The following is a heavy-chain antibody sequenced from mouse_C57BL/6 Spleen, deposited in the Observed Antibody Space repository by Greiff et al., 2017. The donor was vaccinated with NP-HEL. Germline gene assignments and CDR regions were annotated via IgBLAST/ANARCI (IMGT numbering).Heavy chain of an antibody. V-gene: IGHV2-2*01. D-gene: IGHD1-1*01. Sequence: QVQLQQSGPGLVQPSQSLSITCTVSGFSLTSYGVHWVRQSPGKRLEWLGVIWSGGSTDYTAAFISSMSINKDNPKSQVFFKMNSLQADDTVIYYCARNYYFGSSYGYFYVGRTGTTVTCSS. CDR2: IWSGGST. CDR1: GFSLTSYG. CDR3: ARNYYFGSSYGYFYV. J-gene: IGHJ1*03.